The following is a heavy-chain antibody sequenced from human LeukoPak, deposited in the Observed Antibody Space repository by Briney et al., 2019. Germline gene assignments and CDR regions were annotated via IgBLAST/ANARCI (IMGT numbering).Heavy chain of an antibody. Sequence: SETLSLTCAVYGGSFSGYYWSWIRQPPGKGLEWIGEINHSGSTNYNPSLKSRVTISVDTSKNQFSLKLSSVTAADTAVYDCARGLNAPGFGYYYYGMDVWGQGTTVTVSS. J-gene: IGHJ6*02. CDR2: INHSGST. CDR1: GGSFSGYY. CDR3: ARGLNAPGFGYYYYGMDV. D-gene: IGHD3-10*01. V-gene: IGHV4-34*01.